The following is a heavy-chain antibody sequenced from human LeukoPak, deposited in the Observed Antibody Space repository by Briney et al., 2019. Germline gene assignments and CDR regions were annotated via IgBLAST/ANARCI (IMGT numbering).Heavy chain of an antibody. D-gene: IGHD3-22*01. CDR2: IYPGDSDT. Sequence: GESLKISCKGSGYSFTSYWIGWVRQMPGKGLEWMGIIYPGDSDTRYSPSFQGQVTISADKSISTAYLQWSSLKASDTAMYYCARPTTIGYHYDSSGGLAFDIWGQGTMVTVSS. CDR1: GYSFTSYW. J-gene: IGHJ3*02. CDR3: ARPTTIGYHYDSSGGLAFDI. V-gene: IGHV5-51*01.